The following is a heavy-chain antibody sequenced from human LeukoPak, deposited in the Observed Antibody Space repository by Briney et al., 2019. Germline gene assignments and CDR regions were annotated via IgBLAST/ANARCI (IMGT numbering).Heavy chain of an antibody. D-gene: IGHD1-7*01. Sequence: ASVKVSCKASGYTFTGYYMHWVRQAPGQGLEWMGWINPNSGGTNYAQKFQGRVTMTRDTSISTAYMEVSRLRSDDTAVYYCARVRYNWNYDLDYWGQGTLVTVSS. CDR1: GYTFTGYY. V-gene: IGHV1-2*02. J-gene: IGHJ4*02. CDR3: ARVRYNWNYDLDY. CDR2: INPNSGGT.